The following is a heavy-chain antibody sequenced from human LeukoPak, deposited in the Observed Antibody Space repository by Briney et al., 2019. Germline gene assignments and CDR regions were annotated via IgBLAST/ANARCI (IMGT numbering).Heavy chain of an antibody. J-gene: IGHJ4*02. Sequence: ASVKVSCKVSGYTLTELSMHWVRQAPGKGLEWMGGFDPEDGETIYAQKFQGRVTMTEDTSTDTAYMELSSLRSEDTAVYYCATSDSSGYYLYYFDYWGQGTLVTVSS. CDR2: FDPEDGET. D-gene: IGHD3-22*01. CDR3: ATSDSSGYYLYYFDY. CDR1: GYTLTELS. V-gene: IGHV1-24*01.